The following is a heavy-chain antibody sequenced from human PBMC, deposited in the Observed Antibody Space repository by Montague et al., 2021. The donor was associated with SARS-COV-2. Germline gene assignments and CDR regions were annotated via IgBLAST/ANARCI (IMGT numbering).Heavy chain of an antibody. CDR2: FDHSGDT. Sequence: SETLSLTCSVSGGSISGHYWSWIRRPPGKGLEWIGNFDHSGDTKYNPSLKSRATISVDTSKNQFALRLHSVTAADTAVYYCAREFRIELWQTNWYFGLWGRGTLVTVPS. CDR1: GGSISGHY. D-gene: IGHD3-16*01. J-gene: IGHJ2*01. CDR3: AREFRIELWQTNWYFGL. V-gene: IGHV4-59*11.